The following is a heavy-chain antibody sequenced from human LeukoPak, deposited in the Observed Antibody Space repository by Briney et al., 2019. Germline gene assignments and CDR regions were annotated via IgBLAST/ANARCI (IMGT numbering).Heavy chain of an antibody. CDR1: GFTFSSYS. CDR3: AELGITMIGGV. J-gene: IGHJ6*04. Sequence: GGSLRLSCAASGFTFSSYSMSWVRHTPATGLQLVSPISGSAGSTYYADPVKGRFTFSRDNAKNSLYLQMNSLRAEDTAVYYCAELGITMIGGVWGKGTTVTISS. D-gene: IGHD3-10*02. CDR2: ISGSAGST. V-gene: IGHV3-23*01.